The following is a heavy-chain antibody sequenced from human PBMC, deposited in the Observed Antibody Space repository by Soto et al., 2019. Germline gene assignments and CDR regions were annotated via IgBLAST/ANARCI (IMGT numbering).Heavy chain of an antibody. CDR2: IYYSGST. D-gene: IGHD3-10*01. Sequence: SETLSLTCTVSGGSISSSSYYWGWIRQPPGKGLEWIGSIYYSGSTYYNPSLKSRVTISVDTSKNQFSLKLSSVTAADTAVYYCARVDYYGSGSYYSSWFDPWGQGTLVTVSS. CDR3: ARVDYYGSGSYYSSWFDP. V-gene: IGHV4-39*01. J-gene: IGHJ5*02. CDR1: GGSISSSSYY.